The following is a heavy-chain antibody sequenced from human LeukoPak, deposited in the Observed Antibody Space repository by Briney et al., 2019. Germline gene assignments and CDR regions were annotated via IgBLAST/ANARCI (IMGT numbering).Heavy chain of an antibody. V-gene: IGHV4-39*01. CDR2: IYYSGSI. Sequence: PSETLSLICIVSGDSISRNTYHWGWVRQPPGKGLERIGTIYYSGSIYYNQSLRGRVALSVDTSKNQFSLKLTSVTAADTAVYYCGRLNTDWGFLFDSWGQGTLVTVSS. J-gene: IGHJ4*02. D-gene: IGHD7-27*01. CDR3: GRLNTDWGFLFDS. CDR1: GDSISRNTYH.